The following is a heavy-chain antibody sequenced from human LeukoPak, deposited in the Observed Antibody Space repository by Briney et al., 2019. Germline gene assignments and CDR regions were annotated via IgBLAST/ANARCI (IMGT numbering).Heavy chain of an antibody. CDR1: GGSISSNNYY. J-gene: IGHJ4*02. CDR2: IHHSGST. V-gene: IGHV4-39*01. CDR3: ARHVKSIFPSYFDY. Sequence: SETLSLTCTVSGGSISSNNYYWGWIRQPPWKGLEWIANIHHSGSTYYNPSLKSRVTISVDTSKNQFSLKLSSVTAADTAVYYCARHVKSIFPSYFDYWGQGTLVTVSS. D-gene: IGHD3-3*01.